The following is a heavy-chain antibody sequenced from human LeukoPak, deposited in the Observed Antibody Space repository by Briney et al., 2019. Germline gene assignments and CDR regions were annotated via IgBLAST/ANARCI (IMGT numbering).Heavy chain of an antibody. D-gene: IGHD5-18*01. CDR2: INPNSGGT. J-gene: IGHJ4*02. Sequence: ASVKVSCKASGYTFTGYYMHWVRQAPGQGLEWMGRINPNSGGTNYAQKFQGRVTMTRDTSISTAYMELSSLRSEDTAVYYCARVRGYSYGYSDYWGQGTLVTVSS. CDR3: ARVRGYSYGYSDY. CDR1: GYTFTGYY. V-gene: IGHV1-2*06.